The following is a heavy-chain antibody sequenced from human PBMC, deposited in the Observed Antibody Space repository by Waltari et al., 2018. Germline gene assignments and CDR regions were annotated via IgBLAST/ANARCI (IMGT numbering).Heavy chain of an antibody. V-gene: IGHV3-23*01. J-gene: IGHJ6*03. CDR1: GFTFSSYA. CDR3: AKGMGDCSSTSCSQDYYYYYMDV. CDR2: ISGSGGST. Sequence: EVQLLESGGGLVQPGGSLRLSCAASGFTFSSYAMSWVRQAPGKGLEWVSAISGSGGSTYYADSVKGRFTISRDNSKNTLYLQMNSLRAEDTAVYYCAKGMGDCSSTSCSQDYYYYYMDVWGKGTTVTISS. D-gene: IGHD2-2*01.